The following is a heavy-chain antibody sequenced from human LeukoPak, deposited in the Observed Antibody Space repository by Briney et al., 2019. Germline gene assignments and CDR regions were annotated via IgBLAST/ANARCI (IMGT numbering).Heavy chain of an antibody. Sequence: SETLSLTCTVSGGSVSSGSYYWSWIRQPPGKGLEWIGYIYYSGSTNYNPSLKSRVTISVDTSKNQFSLKLSSVTAADTAVYYCARASTDEYYYDSSGYYSYYFDYWGQGTLVTVSS. J-gene: IGHJ4*02. D-gene: IGHD3-22*01. CDR1: GGSVSSGSYY. V-gene: IGHV4-61*01. CDR3: ARASTDEYYYDSSGYYSYYFDY. CDR2: IYYSGST.